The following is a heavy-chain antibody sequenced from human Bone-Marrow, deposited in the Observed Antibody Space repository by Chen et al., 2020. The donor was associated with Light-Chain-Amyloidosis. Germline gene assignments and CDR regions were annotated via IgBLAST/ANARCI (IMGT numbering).Heavy chain of an antibody. Sequence: QVQLVQSGAEVKKPGASVKVSCKASGYTFTSYAMHWVRQAPGQRLEWMGWINAGNGNTKYSQKFQGRVTITRDTSASTAYMELSSLRSEDTAVYYCAKSDRPPSLYYYYYYMDVWGKGTTVTVSS. CDR1: GYTFTSYA. J-gene: IGHJ6*03. V-gene: IGHV1-3*01. CDR3: AKSDRPPSLYYYYYYMDV. CDR2: INAGNGNT. D-gene: IGHD6-6*01.